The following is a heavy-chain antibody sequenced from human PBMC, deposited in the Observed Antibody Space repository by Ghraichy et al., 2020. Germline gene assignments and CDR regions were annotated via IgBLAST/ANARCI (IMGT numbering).Heavy chain of an antibody. J-gene: IGHJ6*02. CDR1: GYTFTGYY. D-gene: IGHD3-10*01. CDR3: ARGVYYGSGSYYPPLYYGMDV. Sequence: ASVKVSCKASGYTFTGYYMHWVRQAPGQGLEWMGWINPNSGGTNYAQKFQGWVTMTRDTSISTAYMELSRLRSDDTAVYYCARGVYYGSGSYYPPLYYGMDVWGQGTTVTVSS. CDR2: INPNSGGT. V-gene: IGHV1-2*04.